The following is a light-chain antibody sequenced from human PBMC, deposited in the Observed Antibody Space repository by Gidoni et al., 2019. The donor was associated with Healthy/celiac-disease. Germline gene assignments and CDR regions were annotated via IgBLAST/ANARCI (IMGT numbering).Light chain of an antibody. CDR2: DAS. CDR3: QQYNSYPWT. Sequence: GDRVTITCRASQSISSWLAWYQQKPGKAPKLLIYDASSLESGVPSRFSGSGSGTEFTLTISSLQPDDFATYYCQQYNSYPWTFXQXTKVEIK. CDR1: QSISSW. J-gene: IGKJ1*01. V-gene: IGKV1-5*01.